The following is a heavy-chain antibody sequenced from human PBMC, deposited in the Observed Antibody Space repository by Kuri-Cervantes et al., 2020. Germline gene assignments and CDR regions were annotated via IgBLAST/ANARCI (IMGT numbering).Heavy chain of an antibody. D-gene: IGHD3-9*01. J-gene: IGHJ4*02. V-gene: IGHV4-38-2*02. CDR3: ARNYGILTGYYDGYFDY. CDR2: IYHSGST. Sequence: SETLSLTCTASGYSISSGYYWGWIRQPPGKGLEWIGEIYHSGSTNYNPSLKSRVTISVDMSKNQFSLKLSSVTAADTAVYYCARNYGILTGYYDGYFDYWGQGALVTVSS. CDR1: GYSISSGYY.